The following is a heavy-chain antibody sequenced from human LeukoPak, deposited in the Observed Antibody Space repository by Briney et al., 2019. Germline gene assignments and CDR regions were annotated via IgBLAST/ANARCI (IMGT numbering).Heavy chain of an antibody. D-gene: IGHD2-15*01. CDR1: GFTFSSYW. J-gene: IGHJ4*02. CDR2: IKQDGSEK. CDR3: AGSGEAAHTYYFDY. Sequence: GGSLRLSCAASGFTFSSYWMSWVRQAPGKGLEWVANIKQDGSEKYYVESVKGRFTISRDNAKNTLYLQMNSLRAEDTAVYYCAGSGEAAHTYYFDYWGQGTLVTVSS. V-gene: IGHV3-7*01.